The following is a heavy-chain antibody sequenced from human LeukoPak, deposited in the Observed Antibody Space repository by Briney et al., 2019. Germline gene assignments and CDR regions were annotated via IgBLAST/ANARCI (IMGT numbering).Heavy chain of an antibody. V-gene: IGHV3-48*01. D-gene: IGHD3-22*01. Sequence: PGGSLRLSCAASGFTFSSYSMNWVRQAPGKGLEWISYITTSGGAKNYADSVKGRFTISRDNAENSLYLQMNSLRAEDTAVYYCARMYYYDSSTSTYGMDVWGQGTTVTVSS. CDR1: GFTFSSYS. CDR2: ITTSGGAK. CDR3: ARMYYYDSSTSTYGMDV. J-gene: IGHJ6*01.